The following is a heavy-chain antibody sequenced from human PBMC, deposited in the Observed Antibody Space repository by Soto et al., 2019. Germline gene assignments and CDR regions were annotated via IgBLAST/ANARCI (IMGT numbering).Heavy chain of an antibody. J-gene: IGHJ6*02. CDR3: AKEISSGWYYYYYGMDV. D-gene: IGHD6-19*01. CDR2: ISYDGSNK. V-gene: IGHV3-30*18. CDR1: GFTFSSYG. Sequence: GGSLRLSCAASGFTFSSYGMHWVRQAPGKGLEWVAVISYDGSNKYYADSVKGRFTISRDNSKNTLYLQMNSLRAEDTAVYYCAKEISSGWYYYYYGMDVWGQGTTVT.